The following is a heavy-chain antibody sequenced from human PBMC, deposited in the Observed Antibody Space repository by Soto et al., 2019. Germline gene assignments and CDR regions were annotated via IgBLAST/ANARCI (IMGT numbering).Heavy chain of an antibody. CDR3: ASPYTSSFAFDI. Sequence: QVQLVQSGAEVKKPGSSVKVSCKASGGTLSIYGSSWVRQAPGQGLEWMGGTIPIFGTPNYAQKFQGRVTITADKSTSTAYMELSSLRSEDTXXXXXASPYTSSFAFDIWGQGTVVTVSS. D-gene: IGHD6-6*01. CDR2: TIPIFGTP. J-gene: IGHJ3*02. CDR1: GGTLSIYG. V-gene: IGHV1-69*06.